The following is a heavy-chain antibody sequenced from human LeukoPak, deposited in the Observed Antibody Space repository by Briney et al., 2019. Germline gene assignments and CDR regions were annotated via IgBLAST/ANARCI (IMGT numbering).Heavy chain of an antibody. D-gene: IGHD3-10*01. CDR3: AREASLWFGELYYGMDV. CDR1: GFTFSSYA. V-gene: IGHV3-30-3*01. J-gene: IGHJ6*02. CDR2: ISYDGSNK. Sequence: GGSLRLSCAASGFTFSSYAMSWVRQAPGKGLEWVAVISYDGSNKYYADFVKGRFTISRDNSKNTLYLQMNSLRAEDTAVYYCAREASLWFGELYYGMDVWGQGTTVTVSS.